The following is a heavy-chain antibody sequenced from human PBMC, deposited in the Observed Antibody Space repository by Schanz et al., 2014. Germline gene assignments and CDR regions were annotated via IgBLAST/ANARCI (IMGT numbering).Heavy chain of an antibody. J-gene: IGHJ3*01. Sequence: QVQLVESGGGVVQPGGSLRLSCAASGFIFGDYAIHWVRQAPGKGLEWVAAISNHGLNTYFGDSVKGRFTISRDSSKNTLFLQMNSLRAEDTAVYFCARDGGRDGYNLAFDVWGQGTLVTVSS. V-gene: IGHV3-30*14. CDR3: ARDGGRDGYNLAFDV. D-gene: IGHD5-12*01. CDR1: GFIFGDYA. CDR2: ISNHGLNT.